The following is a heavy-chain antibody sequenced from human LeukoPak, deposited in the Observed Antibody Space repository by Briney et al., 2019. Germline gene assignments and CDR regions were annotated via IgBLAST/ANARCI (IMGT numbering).Heavy chain of an antibody. V-gene: IGHV4-59*02. D-gene: IGHD1-14*01. CDR1: GVSVNSHY. J-gene: IGHJ5*02. CDR3: ARGSTGQYDP. Sequence: SETLSLTCSVSGVSVNSHYWSWIRQSPGKGLEWIAYVHHSENSNSNPSLKSRVTTSVDTSRNHFSLKLTSVTAADTAIYYCARGSTGQYDPWGPGILVTVSS. CDR2: VHHSENS.